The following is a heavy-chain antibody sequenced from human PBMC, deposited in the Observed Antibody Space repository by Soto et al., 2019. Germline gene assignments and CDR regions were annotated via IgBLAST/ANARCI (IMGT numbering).Heavy chain of an antibody. CDR2: ISESGDRT. CDR3: VREVRLNSGWPPPF. CDR1: LFTFRNYP. J-gene: IGHJ1*01. V-gene: IGHV3-23*01. Sequence: GGSLRLSCAASLFTFRNYPMSWVRQAPGKGLEWVSTISESGDRTDYADSVKGRFTISRDNSKNTLYLQINSLRAADTAVYFCVREVRLNSGWPPPFWGHGTLVTVSS. D-gene: IGHD5-12*01.